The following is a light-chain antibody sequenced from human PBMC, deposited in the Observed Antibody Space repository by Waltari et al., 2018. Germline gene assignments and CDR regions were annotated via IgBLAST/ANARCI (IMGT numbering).Light chain of an antibody. CDR2: WAS. CDR1: QSVLNSSNNKNS. Sequence: DIVMTQSPDSLAVYLGERATITRKSSQSVLNSSNNKNSLAWYQQKPGPSPKLLIYWASTRESGVPDRFSGSGSGTAFTLTISSLQAEDVAIYYCQHYYRAPHTFGQGTKLEIK. V-gene: IGKV4-1*01. J-gene: IGKJ2*01. CDR3: QHYYRAPHT.